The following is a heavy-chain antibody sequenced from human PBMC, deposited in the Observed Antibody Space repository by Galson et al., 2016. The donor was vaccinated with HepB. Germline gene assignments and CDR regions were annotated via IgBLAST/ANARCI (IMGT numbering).Heavy chain of an antibody. CDR3: ARVSSWSWFDP. CDR2: INAGNGNR. CDR1: GYTFTSYA. Sequence: SVKVSCKASGYTFTSYAMHWVRQAPGQRLEWMGWINAGNGNRKYSQKFQGRVTITRDTSASTAYMELSSLRSEDTAVYYCARVSSWSWFDPWGQGTLVTVSS. D-gene: IGHD6-13*01. J-gene: IGHJ5*02. V-gene: IGHV1-3*01.